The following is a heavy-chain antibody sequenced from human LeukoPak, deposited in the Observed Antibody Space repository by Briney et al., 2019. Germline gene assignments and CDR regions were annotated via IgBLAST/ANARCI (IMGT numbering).Heavy chain of an antibody. D-gene: IGHD6-6*01. J-gene: IGHJ5*02. CDR2: ISAYNGNT. V-gene: IGHV1-18*01. CDR1: GYTFTSYG. CDR3: ARVVKEYSSSPIWFAP. Sequence: ASVKVSCKASGYTFTSYGISWVPQAPGQGREGMGCISAYNGNTNHAQKLQGRVTMTTDTSTSTAYMELRSLRSDDTAVYYCARVVKEYSSSPIWFAPWGQGNLVTVSS.